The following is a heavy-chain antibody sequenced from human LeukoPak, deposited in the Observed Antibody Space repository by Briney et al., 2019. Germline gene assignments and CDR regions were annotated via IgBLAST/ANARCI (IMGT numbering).Heavy chain of an antibody. CDR3: AKEGIDGSDYDLDY. D-gene: IGHD5-12*01. V-gene: IGHV3-53*01. CDR1: GFTVSSNY. Sequence: GGSLRLSCAASGFTVSSNYMSWVRQAPGKGLEWVSVIYSGGSTYYADSVKGRFTISRDNSKNTLYLQMNSLRAEDTAVYYCAKEGIDGSDYDLDYWGQGTLVSVSS. J-gene: IGHJ4*02. CDR2: IYSGGST.